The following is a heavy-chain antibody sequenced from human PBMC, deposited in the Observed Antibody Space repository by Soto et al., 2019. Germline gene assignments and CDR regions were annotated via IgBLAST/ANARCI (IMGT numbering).Heavy chain of an antibody. CDR2: IYYSGST. Sequence: LSLTCAVYGGSVNGYYWNWIRQPPGKGLEWIGSIYYSGSTYNNPSLRSRVSMSIDASKDQFSLKLKSVTAADTALYFCARQRTSVVTQAYFDVWGPGSLVTVSS. CDR3: ARQRTSVVTQAYFDV. CDR1: GGSVNGYY. V-gene: IGHV4-59*04. D-gene: IGHD2-21*02. J-gene: IGHJ4*02.